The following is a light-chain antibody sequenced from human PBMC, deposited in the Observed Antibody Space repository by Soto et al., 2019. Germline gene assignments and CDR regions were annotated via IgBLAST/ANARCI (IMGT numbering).Light chain of an antibody. CDR1: QSISSY. J-gene: IGKJ1*01. CDR3: QQSYSRPRT. Sequence: DIPMTQSPSSLSASVGDRVTITCRASQSISSYLNWYQQKPGKAPTLLIYTASRLESGVPSRFSGSGSGTDFTLTISSLQPEDFATYFCQQSYSRPRTFGQGTKVEIQ. V-gene: IGKV1-39*01. CDR2: TAS.